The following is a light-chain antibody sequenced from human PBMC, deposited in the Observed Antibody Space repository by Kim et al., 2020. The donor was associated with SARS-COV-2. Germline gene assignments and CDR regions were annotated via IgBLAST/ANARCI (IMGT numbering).Light chain of an antibody. CDR3: QHYGGSLFT. CDR1: QSINSNY. J-gene: IGKJ2*01. Sequence: LAPGERAHLSCRASQSINSNYLAGYQQNPGQAPRLLIYAVFTRATGIPDRFSGSGSGTDFTLIISRLEPEDFAIYYCQHYGGSLFTFGQGTKLEIK. CDR2: AVF. V-gene: IGKV3-20*01.